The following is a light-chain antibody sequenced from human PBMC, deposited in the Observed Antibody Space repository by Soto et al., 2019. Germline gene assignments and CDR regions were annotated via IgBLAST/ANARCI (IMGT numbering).Light chain of an antibody. V-gene: IGKV3-11*01. CDR2: DAS. CDR3: QQRSNWPPWT. J-gene: IGKJ1*01. Sequence: EIVLTQSPATLSLSPGERATLSCRASQSVSSYLAWYQQQPGQAPRLLVYDASNRATGIPARFSGSGSGTDFTPTISSLEPQDFAVYYCQQRSNWPPWTFGQGTKVDIK. CDR1: QSVSSY.